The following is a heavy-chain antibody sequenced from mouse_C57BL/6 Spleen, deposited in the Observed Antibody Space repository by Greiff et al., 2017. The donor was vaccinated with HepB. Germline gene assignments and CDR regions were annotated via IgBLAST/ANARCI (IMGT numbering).Heavy chain of an antibody. V-gene: IGHV5-4*01. D-gene: IGHD3-3*01. CDR1: GFTFSSYA. CDR2: ISDGGSYT. J-gene: IGHJ3*01. CDR3: ARERGDF. Sequence: EVQVVESGGGLVKPGGSLKLSCAASGFTFSSYAMSWVRQTPEKRLEWVATISDGGSYTYYPDNVKGRFTISRDNAKNNLYLQMSHLKSEDTAMYYCARERGDFWGQGTLVTVSA.